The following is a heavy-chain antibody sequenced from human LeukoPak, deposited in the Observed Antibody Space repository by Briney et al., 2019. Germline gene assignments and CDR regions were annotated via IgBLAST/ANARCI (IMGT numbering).Heavy chain of an antibody. CDR3: ARVYSSSFGKNVFDI. D-gene: IGHD6-6*01. CDR2: IKQDGSET. Sequence: PGGSLRLSCAASGFTFSNYWMSWVRQAPGQGLEWVANIKQDGSETDYVDSVKGRFTISRDNAKNSLCLQVNSLRAEDTAVYYCARVYSSSFGKNVFDIWGQGTMVIVSS. J-gene: IGHJ3*02. V-gene: IGHV3-7*03. CDR1: GFTFSNYW.